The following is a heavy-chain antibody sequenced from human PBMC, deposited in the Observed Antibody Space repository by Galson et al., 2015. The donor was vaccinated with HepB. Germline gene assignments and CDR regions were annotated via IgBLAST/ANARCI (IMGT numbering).Heavy chain of an antibody. CDR3: AREGYSSSWYFQH. Sequence: TCTVSGGSISSSSYYWGWIRQPPGKGLEWIGSIYYSGSTYYNPSLKSRVTISVDTSKNQFSLKLSSVTAADTAVYYCAREGYSSSWYFQHWGQGTLVTVSS. J-gene: IGHJ1*01. D-gene: IGHD6-13*01. V-gene: IGHV4-39*02. CDR1: GGSISSSSYY. CDR2: IYYSGST.